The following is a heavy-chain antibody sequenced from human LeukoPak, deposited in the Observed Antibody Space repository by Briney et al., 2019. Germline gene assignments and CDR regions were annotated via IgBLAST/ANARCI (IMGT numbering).Heavy chain of an antibody. CDR1: GFTFTSYG. V-gene: IGHV3-30*02. Sequence: GGSLRLSCAASGFTFTSYGMHWVRQAPGKGLEWVTFIRYDGSNKYYADSVKGRFTISRDNAKNSLYLQMNSLRAEDTAVYYCARDPLGFIAAAGDNWFDPWGQGTLVTVSS. J-gene: IGHJ5*02. CDR2: IRYDGSNK. CDR3: ARDPLGFIAAAGDNWFDP. D-gene: IGHD6-13*01.